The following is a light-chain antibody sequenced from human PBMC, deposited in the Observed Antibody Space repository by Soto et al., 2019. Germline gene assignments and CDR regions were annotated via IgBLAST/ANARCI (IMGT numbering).Light chain of an antibody. CDR2: AAS. J-gene: IGKJ1*01. Sequence: DIQMTQSPSSLSASVGDRVTITCRASQSISYNLNWYQQKPGKAPKLLIYAASSLQSGVPSRFSGSGSGTDFTLTISSLQPEDFATYYCQQTYRRRTFGQGTKVDIK. CDR1: QSISYN. CDR3: QQTYRRRT. V-gene: IGKV1-39*01.